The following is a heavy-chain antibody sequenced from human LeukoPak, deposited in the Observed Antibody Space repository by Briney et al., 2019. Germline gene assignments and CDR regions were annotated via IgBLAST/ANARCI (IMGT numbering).Heavy chain of an antibody. J-gene: IGHJ3*02. CDR2: IDTSGST. Sequence: TLSLTCTVSGGSISSGSYYWSWIRQPAGKGLEWIGRIDTSGSTNYNPSLKSRVTISVDTSKNQFSLELSSVTAADTAVYYCARGRRYGAFDIWGQGTMVTVSS. CDR1: GGSISSGSYY. V-gene: IGHV4-61*02. D-gene: IGHD1-14*01. CDR3: ARGRRYGAFDI.